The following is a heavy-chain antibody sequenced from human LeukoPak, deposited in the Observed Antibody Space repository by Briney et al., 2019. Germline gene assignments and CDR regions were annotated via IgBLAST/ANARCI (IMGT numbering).Heavy chain of an antibody. CDR1: GGSISSSNW. Sequence: PSGTLSLTCAVSGGSISSSNWWSWVRQPPGKGLEWIGEIYHSGSTNYNPSLKSRVTISVDKSKNQFSLKLSSVTAADTAVYYCARGVVVPAAIDITNWFDPWGQGTLVTVSS. J-gene: IGHJ5*02. CDR2: IYHSGST. V-gene: IGHV4-4*02. CDR3: ARGVVVPAAIDITNWFDP. D-gene: IGHD2-2*01.